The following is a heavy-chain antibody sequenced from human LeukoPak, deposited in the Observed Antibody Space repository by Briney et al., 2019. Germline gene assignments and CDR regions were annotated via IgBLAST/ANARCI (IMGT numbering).Heavy chain of an antibody. CDR1: GYTFTGYY. D-gene: IGHD2-2*01. Sequence: ASVKVSCKASGYTFTGYYMHWVRQAPGQGLEWMGWINPNSGGTNYAQKFQGRVTMTRDTSISTAYMELSRLRSDDTAVYYCARVYCSSTNCSNWFDPWGQGTLVTVSS. CDR3: ARVYCSSTNCSNWFDP. J-gene: IGHJ5*02. V-gene: IGHV1-2*02. CDR2: INPNSGGT.